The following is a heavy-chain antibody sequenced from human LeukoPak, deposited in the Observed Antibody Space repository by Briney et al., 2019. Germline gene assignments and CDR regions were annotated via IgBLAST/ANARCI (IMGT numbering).Heavy chain of an antibody. J-gene: IGHJ3*02. V-gene: IGHV3-74*01. D-gene: IGHD3-22*01. CDR1: GFQFSSFW. CDR3: ARELGVGVIGDAFDI. Sequence: GGSLRLSCSASGFQFSSFWMHWVRQAPGQGLAWVSRVNTDGSSTTYAESVKGRFTISKDNAKNTLYLQMNGLRAEDTAVYYCARELGVGVIGDAFDIWGQGTVVTVSS. CDR2: VNTDGSST.